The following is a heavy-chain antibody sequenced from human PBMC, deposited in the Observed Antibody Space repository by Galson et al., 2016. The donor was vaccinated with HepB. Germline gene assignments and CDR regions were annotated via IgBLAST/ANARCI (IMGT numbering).Heavy chain of an antibody. CDR2: ISYDGSNK. CDR3: VRVDIVATAPFDY. Sequence: SLRLSCAASGLTFRSYAMHWVRQTPAKGQEWVALISYDGSNKFYADSVKGRFTISRDNSNNTLFLQMNSLRAEDTAVYYCVRVDIVATAPFDYWGQGTLATVSS. D-gene: IGHD5-12*01. J-gene: IGHJ4*02. V-gene: IGHV3-30-3*01. CDR1: GLTFRSYA.